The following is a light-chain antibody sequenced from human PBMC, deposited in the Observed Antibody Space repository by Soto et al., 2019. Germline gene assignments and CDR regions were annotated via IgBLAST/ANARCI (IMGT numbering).Light chain of an antibody. CDR2: GAF. CDR1: QSVSSN. CDR3: RQYNDWPLT. J-gene: IGKJ1*01. Sequence: EIVMTQSPVTLSVSPGERVTLSCRASQSVSSNLAWYQQKPGQDPSLLIYGAFTRATGIPARFSGTGSGTEFTLTISSLQSEDVALYDCRQYNDWPLTFGRGTKWIS. V-gene: IGKV3-15*01.